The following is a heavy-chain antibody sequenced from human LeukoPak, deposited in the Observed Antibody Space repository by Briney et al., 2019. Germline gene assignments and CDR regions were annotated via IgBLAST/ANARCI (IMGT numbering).Heavy chain of an antibody. Sequence: SETLSLTCTVSGFSISSGYYWGWIRQPPGKGLEWIGSIYHSGGTYYNPSLKSRVTISVNTSKNQFSLNLSSVTAADTAVYFCASLDSTSSDYWGQGTLVTVSS. D-gene: IGHD6-6*01. J-gene: IGHJ4*02. CDR3: ASLDSTSSDY. V-gene: IGHV4-38-2*02. CDR2: IYHSGGT. CDR1: GFSISSGYY.